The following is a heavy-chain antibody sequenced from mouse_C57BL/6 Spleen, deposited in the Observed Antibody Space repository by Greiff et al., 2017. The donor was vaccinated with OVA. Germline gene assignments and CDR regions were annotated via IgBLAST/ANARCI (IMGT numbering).Heavy chain of an antibody. D-gene: IGHD6-5*01. CDR1: GFTFSSYA. CDR2: ISDGGSYT. Sequence: EVQLVESGGGLVKPGGSLKLSCAASGFTFSSYAMSWVRQTPEKRLEWVATISDGGSYTYYPDNVKGRFTISRDNAKNNLYLQMSHLKSEDTAMYYCARDLPYAYFDYWGQGTTLTVSS. CDR3: ARDLPYAYFDY. V-gene: IGHV5-4*01. J-gene: IGHJ2*01.